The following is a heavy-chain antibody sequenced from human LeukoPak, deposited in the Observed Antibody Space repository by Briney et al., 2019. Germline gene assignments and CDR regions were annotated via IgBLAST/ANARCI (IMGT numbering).Heavy chain of an antibody. D-gene: IGHD1-7*01. CDR3: ARGGNWNYYFDY. CDR1: GGSISSSSYY. J-gene: IGHJ4*02. Sequence: SETLSLTCTVSGGSISSSSYYWGWIRQPPGKGLEWIGSIYYSGSTYYNPSLKSRVTMSVDTSKNQFSLKLSSVTAADTAVYYCARGGNWNYYFDYWGQGTLVTVSS. CDR2: IYYSGST. V-gene: IGHV4-39*07.